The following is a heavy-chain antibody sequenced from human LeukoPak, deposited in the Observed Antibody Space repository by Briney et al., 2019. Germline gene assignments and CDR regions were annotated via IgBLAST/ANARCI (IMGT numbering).Heavy chain of an antibody. Sequence: PGGSLRLSCAASGFTVSSNYMSWVRQAPGKGLQWVSVFYSGGSTYYGDSVKGRFTISRDNSKNTVNLQMNSLRAEDTAVYYCARGGRDGYNYFDYWGQGTLVTVSS. CDR1: GFTVSSNY. CDR2: FYSGGST. CDR3: ARGGRDGYNYFDY. D-gene: IGHD5-24*01. V-gene: IGHV3-53*01. J-gene: IGHJ4*02.